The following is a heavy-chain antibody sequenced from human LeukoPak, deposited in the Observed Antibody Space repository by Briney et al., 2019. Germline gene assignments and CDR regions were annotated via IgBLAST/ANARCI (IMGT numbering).Heavy chain of an antibody. J-gene: IGHJ4*02. D-gene: IGHD3-9*01. CDR2: ISWNSGSI. CDR3: ALAGYDIFSY. Sequence: PGRSLRLSCAASGFTFDDYAMHWVRQAPGKGLEWVSGISWNSGSIGYADSVKGRFTISRDNSKNTLYLQMNSLRAEDTAVYYCALAGYDIFSYWGQGTLVTVSS. V-gene: IGHV3-9*01. CDR1: GFTFDDYA.